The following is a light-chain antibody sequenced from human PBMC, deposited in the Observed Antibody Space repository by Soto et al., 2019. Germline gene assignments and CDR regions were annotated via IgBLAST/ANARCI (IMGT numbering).Light chain of an antibody. CDR1: SSNIGAGYD. V-gene: IGLV1-40*01. Sequence: QSVLTQPPSVSRAPGQRVTVSCTGSSSNIGAGYDVHWYQQLPGTAPKLLIYVNSNRPSGVPDRFSGSKSGSSASLAITGLQAEDEADYYCQSYDSSLSALVFGGGTKLTVL. CDR3: QSYDSSLSALV. J-gene: IGLJ2*01. CDR2: VNS.